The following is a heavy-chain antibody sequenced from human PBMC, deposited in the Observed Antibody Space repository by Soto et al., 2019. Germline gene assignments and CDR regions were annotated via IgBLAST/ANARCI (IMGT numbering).Heavy chain of an antibody. J-gene: IGHJ1*01. CDR1: GFTFTSYA. CDR2: MTSSGSGT. D-gene: IGHD6-6*01. V-gene: IGHV3-23*01. CDR3: AKDLRNIGARPWFKCSDD. Sequence: EVQMLESGGGLVQPGGSLRLSCEVSGFTFTSYAMNWVRQAPGKGLEWVAGMTSSGSGTFYADSVKGRFTISRDNFRNTLYLELSTVREDDTTVYFCAKDLRNIGARPWFKCSDDWGQGTLVTVSS.